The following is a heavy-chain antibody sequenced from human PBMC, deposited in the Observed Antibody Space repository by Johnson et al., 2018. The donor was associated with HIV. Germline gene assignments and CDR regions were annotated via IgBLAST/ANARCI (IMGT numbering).Heavy chain of an antibody. CDR2: ICAGGGRT. Sequence: VQLEESGGGLVQPGGSLRLSCAASGFTFSTYAMSWVRQGPGKGLEWVSAICAGGGRTFYADSVKGRFTISRDNSKHTLYLQTNSLGAEDTAVYYCAKDRGNWGYSNYEGAFDIWGQGTLVTVCS. CDR1: GFTFSTYA. J-gene: IGHJ3*02. CDR3: AKDRGNWGYSNYEGAFDI. V-gene: IGHV3-23*04. D-gene: IGHD4-11*01.